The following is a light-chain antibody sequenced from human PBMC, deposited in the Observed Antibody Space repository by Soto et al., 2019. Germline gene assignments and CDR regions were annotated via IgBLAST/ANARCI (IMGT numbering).Light chain of an antibody. V-gene: IGKV3-20*01. J-gene: IGKJ1*01. CDR1: QSVSSSY. CDR3: QQYGRSPRT. CDR2: GAS. Sequence: EIVLTQSPGTLSLSPGERATLSCRASQSVSSSYFAWYQQKPGQAPRLLIYGASSRATGIPDRFSGSGSGTDXXLTISRLEPEDFAVYYCQQYGRSPRTFGQGTKVEIK.